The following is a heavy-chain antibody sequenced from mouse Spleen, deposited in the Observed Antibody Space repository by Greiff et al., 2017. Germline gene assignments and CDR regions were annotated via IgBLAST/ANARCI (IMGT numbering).Heavy chain of an antibody. V-gene: IGHV1-9*01. CDR3: ARGYGKAWFAY. CDR2: ILPGSGST. CDR1: GYTFTGYW. J-gene: IGHJ3*01. Sequence: QVQLKQSGAELMKPGASVKLSCKATGYTFTGYWIEWVKQRPGHGLEWIGEILPGSGSTNYNEKFKGKATFTADTSSNTAYMQLSSLTTEDSAIYYCARGYGKAWFAYWGQGTLVTVSA. D-gene: IGHD2-10*02.